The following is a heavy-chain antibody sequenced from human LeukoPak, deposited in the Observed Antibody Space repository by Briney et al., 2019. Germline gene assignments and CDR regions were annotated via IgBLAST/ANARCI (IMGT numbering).Heavy chain of an antibody. V-gene: IGHV3-30-3*01. CDR3: ARDPGDSSDPVPL. Sequence: PGGSLRLSCAASGFTFSSYAMHWVRQAPGKGLEWVAVISYDGSNKYYADSVKGRFTISRDNSKNTLYLQMNSLRAEDTAVYYCARDPGDSSDPVPLWGQGTLVTVSS. CDR1: GFTFSSYA. D-gene: IGHD3-22*01. J-gene: IGHJ4*02. CDR2: ISYDGSNK.